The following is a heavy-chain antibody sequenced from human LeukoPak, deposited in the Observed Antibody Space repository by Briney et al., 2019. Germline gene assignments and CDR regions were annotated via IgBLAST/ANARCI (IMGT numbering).Heavy chain of an antibody. CDR2: IWYDGSNK. CDR1: GFTFRNYG. J-gene: IGHJ4*02. D-gene: IGHD2-8*01. Sequence: GRSLRLSCAASGFTFRNYGMHWVRQAPGKGLERVAVIWYDGSNKYYADSVKGRFTISRDSSKNTLYLQMNSLRADDTAVYYCARGWGVPTSYFDYWGQGTLVTVSS. V-gene: IGHV3-33*01. CDR3: ARGWGVPTSYFDY.